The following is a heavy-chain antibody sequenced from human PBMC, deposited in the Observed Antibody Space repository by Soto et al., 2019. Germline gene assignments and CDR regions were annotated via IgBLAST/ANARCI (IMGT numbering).Heavy chain of an antibody. V-gene: IGHV4-31*03. D-gene: IGHD5-12*01. CDR1: GGSISICVYY. CDR2: IYYSGST. J-gene: IGHJ3*02. CDR3: ARDISRDGYNDAFDI. Sequence: SGTLSLTCTVSGGSISICVYYWSWIRQHPGKGLEWIGYIYYSGSTYYNPSLKSRVTISVDTSKNQFSLKLSSVTAADTAVYYCARDISRDGYNDAFDIWGQGTMVTVSS.